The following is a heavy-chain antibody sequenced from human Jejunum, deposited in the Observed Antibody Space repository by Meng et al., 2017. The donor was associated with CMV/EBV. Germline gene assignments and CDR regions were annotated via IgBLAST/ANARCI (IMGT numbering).Heavy chain of an antibody. D-gene: IGHD3-22*01. J-gene: IGHJ4*02. V-gene: IGHV4-34*01. CDR3: ARGNYDSSGYYLDY. Sequence: QWQSQRWGAGLLKPSETLSLTCAVYGGSFSGYYWSWIRQPPGKGLEWIGEINHSRGTKYNPSLKSRVTISADTSKNQFSLKLTSVTAADTAVYYCARGNYDSSGYYLDYWGQGTLVTVSS. CDR1: GGSFSGYY. CDR2: INHSRGT.